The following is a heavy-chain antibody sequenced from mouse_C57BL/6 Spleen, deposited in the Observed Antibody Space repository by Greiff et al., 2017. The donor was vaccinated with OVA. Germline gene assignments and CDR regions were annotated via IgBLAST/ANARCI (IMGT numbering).Heavy chain of an antibody. CDR3: ARGAGTGFDY. CDR1: GYAFSSYW. J-gene: IGHJ2*01. D-gene: IGHD3-3*01. Sequence: VQLQQSGAELVKPGASVKLSCKASGYAFSSYWMNWVKQRPGKGLEWIGHIYPGAGDTNYNGKFKGKATMTADKSSSTAYMQLSSLNSEDSAVYFCARGAGTGFDYWGQGTTLTVSS. V-gene: IGHV1-80*01. CDR2: IYPGAGDT.